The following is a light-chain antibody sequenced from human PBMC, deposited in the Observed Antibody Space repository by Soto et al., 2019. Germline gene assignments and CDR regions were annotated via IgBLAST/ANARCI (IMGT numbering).Light chain of an antibody. CDR3: QQSYSTPPIT. Sequence: IQMTQYTSSLSASVGDIVTMTCLASQSISSYLNWYQQKPGKAPKLLIYAASSLQSGVPSRFSGSGSGTDFTLTISSLQPEDFATYYCQQSYSTPPITFGQGTRLAIK. J-gene: IGKJ5*01. V-gene: IGKV1-39*01. CDR1: QSISSY. CDR2: AAS.